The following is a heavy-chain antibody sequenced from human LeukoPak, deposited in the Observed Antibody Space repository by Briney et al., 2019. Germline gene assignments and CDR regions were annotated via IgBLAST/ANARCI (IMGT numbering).Heavy chain of an antibody. CDR2: ISYDGSNK. Sequence: HPGGSLRLSCAASGFTFSSYGMHWVRQAPGKGLEWVAVISYDGSNKYYAGSVKGRFTISRDNSKNTLYLQMNSLRAEDTAVYYCAKALLFAVVTPFDYWGQGTLVTVSS. CDR1: GFTFSSYG. D-gene: IGHD2-21*02. CDR3: AKALLFAVVTPFDY. J-gene: IGHJ4*02. V-gene: IGHV3-30*18.